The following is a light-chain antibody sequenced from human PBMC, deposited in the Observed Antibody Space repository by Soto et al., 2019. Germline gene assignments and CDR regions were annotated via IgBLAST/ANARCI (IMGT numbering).Light chain of an antibody. CDR2: EDN. V-gene: IGLV6-57*02. J-gene: IGLJ2*01. Sequence: NFMLTQPHSVSESPGKTVTISRTGSSGSIASNYVQWYQQRPGSAPTTVIYEDNQRPSGVPDRFSGSIDSSSNSASLTISGLKTEDEADYYCQSYDSSNHSVVFGGGTKVTVL. CDR3: QSYDSSNHSVV. CDR1: SGSIASNY.